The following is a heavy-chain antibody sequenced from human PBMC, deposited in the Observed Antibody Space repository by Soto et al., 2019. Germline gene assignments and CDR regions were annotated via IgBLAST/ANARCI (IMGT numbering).Heavy chain of an antibody. CDR1: GFTFSTYW. CDR2: IRQDGGDK. CDR3: ARDNADRSMAGHDY. Sequence: EVRLVESGGGLVQPGGSLRLSCAASGFTFSTYWMSWVRQAPGKGLEWVANIRQDGGDKNYVDSVKGRFTISRDNAKNSLYLQMNSLRAEDAAVYYCARDNADRSMAGHDYWGQGTLVTVSS. J-gene: IGHJ4*02. D-gene: IGHD6-6*01. V-gene: IGHV3-7*05.